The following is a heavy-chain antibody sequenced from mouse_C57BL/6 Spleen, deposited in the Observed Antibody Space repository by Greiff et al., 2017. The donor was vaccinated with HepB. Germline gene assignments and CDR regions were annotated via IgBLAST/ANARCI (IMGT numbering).Heavy chain of an antibody. D-gene: IGHD1-3*01. CDR1: GYTFTSYW. J-gene: IGHJ4*01. CDR3: ARSLNFRDYYAMDY. Sequence: VQLQQPGAELVKPGASVKLSCKASGYTFTSYWMHWVKQRPGRGLEWIGRIDPNRGGTKYNEKFKSKATLTVDKPSSTAYMQLSSLTSEDSAVYYCARSLNFRDYYAMDYWGQGTSVTVSS. CDR2: IDPNRGGT. V-gene: IGHV1-72*01.